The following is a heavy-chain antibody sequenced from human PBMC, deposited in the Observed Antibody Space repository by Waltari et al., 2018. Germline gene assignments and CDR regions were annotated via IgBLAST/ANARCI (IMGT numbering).Heavy chain of an antibody. J-gene: IGHJ3*02. Sequence: QVQLVQSGAEVKKPGASEKVSCKASGYTFTSYAMHWVRQAPGQRLEWMGWINAGNGNTKYSQKFQGRVTITRDTSASTAYMELSSLRSEDTAVYYCARRIAAATGAFDIWGQGTMVTVSS. D-gene: IGHD6-13*01. CDR2: INAGNGNT. V-gene: IGHV1-3*01. CDR1: GYTFTSYA. CDR3: ARRIAAATGAFDI.